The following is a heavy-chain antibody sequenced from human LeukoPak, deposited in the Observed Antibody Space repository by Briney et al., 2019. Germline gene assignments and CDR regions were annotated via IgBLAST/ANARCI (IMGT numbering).Heavy chain of an antibody. V-gene: IGHV3-30*04. CDR2: ISYDGSNK. D-gene: IGHD3-22*01. J-gene: IGHJ3*02. CDR3: ARDSQLFGEYHDSSGYYSLGAFDI. CDR1: GFTFSSYA. Sequence: GGSLRLSCAASGFTFSSYAMHWVRQAPGKGLEWVAVISYDGSNKYYADSVKGRFTISRDNSKNTLYLQMNSLRAEDTAVYYCARDSQLFGEYHDSSGYYSLGAFDIWGQGTMVTVSS.